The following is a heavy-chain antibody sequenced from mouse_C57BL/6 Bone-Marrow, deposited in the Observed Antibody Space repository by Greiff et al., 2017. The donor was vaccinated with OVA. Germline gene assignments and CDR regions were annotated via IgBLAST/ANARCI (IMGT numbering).Heavy chain of an antibody. CDR2: IHPNSGST. CDR1: GYTFTSYW. V-gene: IGHV1-64*01. Sequence: QVQLKQSGAELVKPGASVKLSCKASGYTFTSYWMHWVKQRPGQGLEWIGMIHPNSGSTNYNEKFKSKATLTVDKSSSTAYMQLSSLTSEDAAVYYCARLDGYFLFAYWGQGTLVTVSA. CDR3: ARLDGYFLFAY. J-gene: IGHJ3*01. D-gene: IGHD2-3*01.